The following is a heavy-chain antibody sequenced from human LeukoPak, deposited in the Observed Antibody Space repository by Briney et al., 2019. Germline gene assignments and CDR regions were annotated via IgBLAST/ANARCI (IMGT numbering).Heavy chain of an antibody. V-gene: IGHV1-2*02. CDR3: ARVGEPYYYYYYMDV. Sequence: GASVKVSCKASGYTFTGYYMHWVRQAPGQGLEWMGWINPNSGGTNYAQKFQGRVTMTRDTSISTAYMELSRLRSDDTAVYYCARVGEPYYYYYYMDVWGKGTTVTISS. CDR2: INPNSGGT. J-gene: IGHJ6*03. CDR1: GYTFTGYY. D-gene: IGHD3-16*01.